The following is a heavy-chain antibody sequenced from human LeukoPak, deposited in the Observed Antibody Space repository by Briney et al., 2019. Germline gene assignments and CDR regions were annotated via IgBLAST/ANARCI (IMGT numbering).Heavy chain of an antibody. Sequence: GGSLRLSCAASGFSISSYYMSWVRQAPGKGLEWVANINQDGSEKNYVESVKGRFTISRDNAKNSLDLQMNSLRGEDTAVFYCARVLSNSRYDAVDYWGQGTLVTVSS. CDR3: ARVLSNSRYDAVDY. CDR1: GFSISSYY. CDR2: INQDGSEK. V-gene: IGHV3-7*01. J-gene: IGHJ4*02. D-gene: IGHD6-25*01.